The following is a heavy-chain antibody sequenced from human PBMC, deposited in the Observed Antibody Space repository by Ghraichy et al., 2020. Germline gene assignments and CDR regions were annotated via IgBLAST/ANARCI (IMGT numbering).Heavy chain of an antibody. CDR1: EFTFSSYA. J-gene: IGHJ4*02. V-gene: IGHV3-23*01. CDR3: AKGTGCTSYSPLDY. CDR2: FSGSGGST. Sequence: GGSLRLSCAASEFTFSSYAMSWVRQAPGKGLEWVSTFSGSGGSTYYADSVKGRFTISRDDSKNTLYLQMNSLRAEDTALYYCAKGTGCTSYSPLDYWGQGTLVAVSS. D-gene: IGHD2-15*01.